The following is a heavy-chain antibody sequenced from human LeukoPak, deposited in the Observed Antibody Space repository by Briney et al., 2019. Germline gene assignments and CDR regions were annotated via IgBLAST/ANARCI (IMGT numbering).Heavy chain of an antibody. CDR2: IYPGDSDT. V-gene: IGHV5-51*01. CDR3: ASHYDFWSGYHHAFDI. CDR1: GYSFTSYW. D-gene: IGHD3-3*01. J-gene: IGHJ3*02. Sequence: GESLKISCKGSGYSFTSYWIGCVRQMPGKGLECMGIIYPGDSDTRYSPSFQGQVTISADKSISTAYLQWSSLKASDTAMYYCASHYDFWSGYHHAFDIWGQGTMVTVSS.